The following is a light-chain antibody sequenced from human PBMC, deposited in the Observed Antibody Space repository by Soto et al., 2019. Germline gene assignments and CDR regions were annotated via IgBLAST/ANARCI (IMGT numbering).Light chain of an antibody. V-gene: IGLV2-23*01. CDR1: SSNIGSYNL. CDR3: CSFAGSGTQDV. Sequence: QSALTQPASVSGSLGQSITISCIGNSSNIGSYNLVSWYQHQPGKAPKIMIIEGSKRPSGVSNRFSGSRSGNTASRTISGLQAEDEADYDCCSFAGSGTQDVFGTGTKLTVL. CDR2: EGS. J-gene: IGLJ1*01.